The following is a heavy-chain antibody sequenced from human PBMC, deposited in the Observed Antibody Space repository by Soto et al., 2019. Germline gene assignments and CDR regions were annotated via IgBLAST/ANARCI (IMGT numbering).Heavy chain of an antibody. V-gene: IGHV1-18*01. Sequence: QVHLVQSGAEVKKPGASVKVSCKGSGYTFTSYGITWVRQAPGQGLEWMGWISAHNGNTDYAQRLQGRVTVTRDTSTSTAYMELRSLRSDDTAVFYCARGRYGDYWGQGALVTVSS. J-gene: IGHJ4*02. CDR1: GYTFTSYG. CDR2: ISAHNGNT. CDR3: ARGRYGDY. D-gene: IGHD1-1*01.